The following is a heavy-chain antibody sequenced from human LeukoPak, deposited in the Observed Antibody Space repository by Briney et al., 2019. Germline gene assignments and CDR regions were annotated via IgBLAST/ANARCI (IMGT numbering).Heavy chain of an antibody. CDR2: ISGSSGII. Sequence: GGSLRLSCAASGFTFNTYTMNWVRQAPGKGLEWVSYISGSSGIIDYADSVRGRFTISRDNAKNSLYLQMNSLRGEDTAVYYCARDSRYTIDVWGQGTTVAVSS. D-gene: IGHD5-18*01. V-gene: IGHV3-48*01. J-gene: IGHJ6*02. CDR1: GFTFNTYT. CDR3: ARDSRYTIDV.